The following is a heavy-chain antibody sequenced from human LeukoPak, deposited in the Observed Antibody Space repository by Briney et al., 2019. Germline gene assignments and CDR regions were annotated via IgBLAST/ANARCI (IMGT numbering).Heavy chain of an antibody. CDR1: GFTFSNYW. CDR3: ASALPADHFEF. V-gene: IGHV3-7*01. Sequence: GGSVTLSCAASGFTFSNYWMSWLRPAPGKGLEWGANIKYYRGEQYYADSVRGRFTIYRDNAKSSLDLQMNSLRAEDTAVYYCASALPADHFEFWGQASQASVPS. J-gene: IGHJ4*02. D-gene: IGHD1-14*01. CDR2: IKYYRGEQ.